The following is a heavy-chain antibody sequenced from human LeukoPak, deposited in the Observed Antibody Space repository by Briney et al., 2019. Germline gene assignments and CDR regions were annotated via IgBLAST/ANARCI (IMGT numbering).Heavy chain of an antibody. D-gene: IGHD3-3*01. J-gene: IGHJ4*02. CDR2: ISYDGSNK. Sequence: GRSLRLSCAASGFTFSSYGMHWVRQAPGKGLEWVAVISYDGSNKYYADSVKGRFTISRDNSKNTLYLQMNSLRAEDTAVYYCAKCSGDFWSGWSGEFDYWGQGTLVTVSS. CDR1: GFTFSSYG. V-gene: IGHV3-30*18. CDR3: AKCSGDFWSGWSGEFDY.